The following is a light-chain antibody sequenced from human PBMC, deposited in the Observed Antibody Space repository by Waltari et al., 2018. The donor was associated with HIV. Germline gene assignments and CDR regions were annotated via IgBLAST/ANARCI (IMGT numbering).Light chain of an antibody. CDR1: QDISNH. CDR2: DAS. V-gene: IGKV1-33*01. CDR3: QHYDDLTTYS. Sequence: DIQMTQSPSSLSAIVGDRVTITCQASQDISNHLNWYQQKPGKAPKLLIYDASNLETGVPSRFSGGGSGTDFTFTISSLQPEDIATYYCQHYDDLTTYSFGQGTNVEMK. J-gene: IGKJ2*03.